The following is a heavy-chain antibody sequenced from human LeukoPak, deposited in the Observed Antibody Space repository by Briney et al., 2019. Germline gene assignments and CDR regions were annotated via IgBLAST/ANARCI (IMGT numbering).Heavy chain of an antibody. Sequence: RASVKVSCKASVGTFSSYAISWVRQAPGQGLEWMGGINPIFGTANYAQKLQGRVTITADEATSTAYMELSSLRSEDTAVYYCARDEEKYGDYYYGMDVWGKGTTVTVSS. CDR3: ARDEEKYGDYYYGMDV. V-gene: IGHV1-69*13. D-gene: IGHD4-17*01. CDR2: INPIFGTA. J-gene: IGHJ6*04. CDR1: VGTFSSYA.